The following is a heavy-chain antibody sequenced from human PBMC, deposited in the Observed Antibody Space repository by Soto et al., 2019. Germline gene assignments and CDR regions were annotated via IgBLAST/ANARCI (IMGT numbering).Heavy chain of an antibody. CDR2: INHSGST. CDR3: ARVPGRVVSATRAFDI. V-gene: IGHV4-34*01. D-gene: IGHD2-15*01. Sequence: QVQLQQWGAGLLKPSETLSITCAVYGGSFSGYYWSWIRQPPGKGLEWIGEINHSGSTNYNPSLKSRVTISVDTSKNQFSLKLSSVTAADTAVYYCARVPGRVVSATRAFDIWGQGTMVTVSS. J-gene: IGHJ3*02. CDR1: GGSFSGYY.